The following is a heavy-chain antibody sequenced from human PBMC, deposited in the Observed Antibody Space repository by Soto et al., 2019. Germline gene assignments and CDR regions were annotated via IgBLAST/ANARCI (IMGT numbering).Heavy chain of an antibody. CDR2: IYWNDDK. D-gene: IGHD5-18*01. CDR3: VNSPDSSPSEY. J-gene: IGHJ4*02. CDR1: GFSLSTFGMG. Sequence: SGPTLVNPTQTLTLSCTFSGFSLSTFGMGVGWIRQPPGKALEWLALIYWNDDKRYSPSLNSRLTIAKDTSKNLVVLTMTNVDPVDSATYYCVNSPDSSPSEYWGQGTLVNVSS. V-gene: IGHV2-5*01.